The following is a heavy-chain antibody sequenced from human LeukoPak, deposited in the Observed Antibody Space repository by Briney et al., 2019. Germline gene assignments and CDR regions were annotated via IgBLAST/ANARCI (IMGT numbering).Heavy chain of an antibody. J-gene: IGHJ6*03. CDR1: GLTFSSYD. CDR2: IRYDGSNK. CDR3: ARGGGIAAAGYYYYMDV. V-gene: IGHV3-30*02. Sequence: PGGSLRLSCVASGLTFSSYDVHWVRQAPGKGLEWVAFIRYDGSNKNYADSVKGRFTISRDNSKNTLYLQMNSLRAEDTAMYYCARGGGIAAAGYYYYMDVSGKGTTVTISS. D-gene: IGHD6-13*01.